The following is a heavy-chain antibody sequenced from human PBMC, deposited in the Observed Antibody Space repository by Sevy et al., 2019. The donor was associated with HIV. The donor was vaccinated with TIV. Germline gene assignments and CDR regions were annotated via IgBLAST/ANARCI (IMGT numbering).Heavy chain of an antibody. CDR1: GFTFSSYG. D-gene: IGHD6-6*01. J-gene: IGHJ6*02. V-gene: IGHV3-33*01. CDR3: AREKIYSSSFYYYYYGMDV. CDR2: IWYDGSNK. Sequence: GGYLRLSCAASGFTFSSYGMHWVRQAPGKGLEWVAVIWYDGSNKYYADSVKGRFTISRDNSKNTLYLQMNSLRAEDTAVYYCAREKIYSSSFYYYYYGMDVWGQGTTVTVSS.